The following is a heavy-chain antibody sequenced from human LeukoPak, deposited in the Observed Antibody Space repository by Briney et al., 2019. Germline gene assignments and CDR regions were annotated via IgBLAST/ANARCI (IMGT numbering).Heavy chain of an antibody. CDR3: AKGGLYFILTGFDY. J-gene: IGHJ4*02. CDR2: ISYDGSKE. V-gene: IGHV3-30*18. Sequence: GGSLRLSCAASGFRFSDYRMHWVRQAPGKGLEWVADISYDGSKEYYADSVKGRFSISRDNSNNTLYLQVYSLRAEDTAVYYCAKGGLYFILTGFDYWGQGTLVTVSS. D-gene: IGHD3-9*01. CDR1: GFRFSDYR.